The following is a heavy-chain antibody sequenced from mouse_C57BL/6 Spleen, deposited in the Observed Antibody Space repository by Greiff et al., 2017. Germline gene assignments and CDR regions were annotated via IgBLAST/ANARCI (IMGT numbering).Heavy chain of an antibody. Sequence: QVQLQQPGAELVKPGASVKLSCKASGYTFTSYWMDWVKQRPGQGLEWIGMIHPNSGSTHYNEKIKSKATLTVDKSSSTAYMQRSSQTSEDSAVYCCARKGNYAAMAYRGQGTSVTVSS. V-gene: IGHV1-64*01. D-gene: IGHD2-1*01. J-gene: IGHJ4*01. CDR2: IHPNSGST. CDR3: ARKGNYAAMAY. CDR1: GYTFTSYW.